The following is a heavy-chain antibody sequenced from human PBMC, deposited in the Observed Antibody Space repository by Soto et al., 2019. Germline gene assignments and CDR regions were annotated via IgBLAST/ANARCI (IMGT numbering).Heavy chain of an antibody. V-gene: IGHV3-33*01. CDR2: IWNDGSNK. Sequence: PGWSLRLSCAASGFTFRNYGMHWVRQAPGKGLEWVAIIWNDGSNKYHSEPVKGRFTISRDNSNNTLYLQMNSLRAEDTAVYYCARSPYSNFLGGLDPWGLGTLVTVS. CDR1: GFTFRNYG. CDR3: ARSPYSNFLGGLDP. D-gene: IGHD6-13*01. J-gene: IGHJ5*02.